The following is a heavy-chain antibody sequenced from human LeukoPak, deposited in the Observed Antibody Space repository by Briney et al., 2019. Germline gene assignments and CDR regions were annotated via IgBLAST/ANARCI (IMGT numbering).Heavy chain of an antibody. V-gene: IGHV1-24*01. D-gene: IGHD3-22*01. Sequence: DSVTVSCTVSGYTLTELSMHWVRQAPGQGLEWVGGFDLDDSETIYEQTFQGRVTTISDTSTDTAYLALSSLRSADPPVFYHATDDRFGAESSGYSPLDSWGQGTMVTVSS. CDR3: ATDDRFGAESSGYSPLDS. J-gene: IGHJ3*02. CDR1: GYTLTELS. CDR2: FDLDDSET.